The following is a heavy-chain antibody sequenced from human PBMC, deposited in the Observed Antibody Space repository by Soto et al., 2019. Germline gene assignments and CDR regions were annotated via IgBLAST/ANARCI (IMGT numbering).Heavy chain of an antibody. D-gene: IGHD3-22*01. CDR1: GGSISSGDYY. CDR3: ARQKGYYYDSSGTFDP. V-gene: IGHV4-30-4*01. CDR2: IYYSGST. Sequence: QVQLQESGPGLVKPSQTLSLTCTVSGGSISSGDYYWSWIRQPPGKGLEWIGYIYYSGSTYYNPSLKSRVTISVDTSKNQFSLKLSSVTAADTAVYYCARQKGYYYDSSGTFDPWGQGTLVTVSS. J-gene: IGHJ5*02.